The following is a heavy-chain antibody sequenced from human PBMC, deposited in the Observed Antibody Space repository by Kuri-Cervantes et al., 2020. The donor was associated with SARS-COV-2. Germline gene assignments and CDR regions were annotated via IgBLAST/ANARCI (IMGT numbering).Heavy chain of an antibody. Sequence: GGSLRLSCAASGFTVSSNYMSWVRQAPGKGLEWVSVIYSGGSTYYADSVKGRYTISRDNSKNTLYLQMNSLRAEDTAVYYCAKGSGAVTGVFDYWGQGILVTVSS. CDR3: AKGSGAVTGVFDY. D-gene: IGHD2-21*02. CDR2: IYSGGST. CDR1: GFTVSSNY. V-gene: IGHV3-53*01. J-gene: IGHJ4*02.